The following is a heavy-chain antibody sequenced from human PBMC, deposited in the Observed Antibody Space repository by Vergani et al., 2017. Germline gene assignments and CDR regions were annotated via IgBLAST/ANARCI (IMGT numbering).Heavy chain of an antibody. Sequence: QVQLQESGPGLVKPSQTLSLTCTVSGGSISSGSYYWSWIRQPAGKGLEWIGRTYTSGGTNYNPSLKSRVTISVDTSKNQFSLKLSSVTAADTAVYYCAREPFTVTTVVPYNWFDPWGQGTLVTVSS. V-gene: IGHV4-61*02. CDR2: TYTSGGT. D-gene: IGHD4-23*01. J-gene: IGHJ5*02. CDR3: AREPFTVTTVVPYNWFDP. CDR1: GGSISSGSYY.